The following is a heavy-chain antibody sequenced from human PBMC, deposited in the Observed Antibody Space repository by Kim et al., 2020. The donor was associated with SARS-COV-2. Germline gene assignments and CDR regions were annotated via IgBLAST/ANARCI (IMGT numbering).Heavy chain of an antibody. Sequence: ASVKVSCKASGYTFTSYGISWVRQAPGQGLEWMGWISAYNGNTNYAQKLQGRVTMTTDTSTSTAYMELRSLRSDDTAVYYCARTGLVLLWFGDRQDNYYFDYWGQGTLVTVSS. CDR1: GYTFTSYG. CDR2: ISAYNGNT. CDR3: ARTGLVLLWFGDRQDNYYFDY. D-gene: IGHD3-10*01. J-gene: IGHJ4*02. V-gene: IGHV1-18*01.